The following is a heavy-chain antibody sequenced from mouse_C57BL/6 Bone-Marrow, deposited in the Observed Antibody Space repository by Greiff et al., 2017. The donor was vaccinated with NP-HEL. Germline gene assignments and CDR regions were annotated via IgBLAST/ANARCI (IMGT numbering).Heavy chain of an antibody. J-gene: IGHJ4*01. D-gene: IGHD1-1*01. CDR1: GFSLTSYG. CDR3: ARHPYYYGSSPYAMDY. V-gene: IGHV2-6-1*01. CDR2: IWSDGST. Sequence: QVQLKQSGPGLVAPSQSLSITCTVSGFSLTSYGVHWVRQPPGKGLEWLVVIWSDGSTTYNSALKSRLSISKDNSKSQVFLKMNSLQTDDTAMYYCARHPYYYGSSPYAMDYWGQGTSVTVSS.